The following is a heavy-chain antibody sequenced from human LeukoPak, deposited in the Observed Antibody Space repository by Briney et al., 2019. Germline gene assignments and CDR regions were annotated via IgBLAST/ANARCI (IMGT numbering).Heavy chain of an antibody. D-gene: IGHD6-19*01. V-gene: IGHV4-31*03. CDR3: ARDRLGGKGRLFDY. CDR1: GVSFSFCGYY. J-gene: IGHJ4*02. CDR2: IYYSGNT. Sequence: PAETLFLTCTVPGVSFSFCGYYWSWIRQRPGKGLEWIGYIYYSGNTYNNPSVKRRVTISVDTSKYQFSLKLSSVTAADTAVYYCARDRLGGKGRLFDYWGQGTLVTVSS.